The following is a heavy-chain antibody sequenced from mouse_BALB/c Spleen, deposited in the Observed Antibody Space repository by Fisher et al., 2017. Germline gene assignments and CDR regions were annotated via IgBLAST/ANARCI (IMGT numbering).Heavy chain of an antibody. CDR3: ASNYGSSYWYFDV. D-gene: IGHD1-1*01. Sequence: KFKGKATLTVDKSSSTAYMELRSLTSEDSAVYYCASNYGSSYWYFDVWGAGTTVTVSS. V-gene: IGHV1-69*02. J-gene: IGHJ1*01.